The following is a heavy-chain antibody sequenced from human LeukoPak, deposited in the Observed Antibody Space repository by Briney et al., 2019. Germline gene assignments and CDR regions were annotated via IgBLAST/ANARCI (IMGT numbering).Heavy chain of an antibody. CDR2: ISAYNGNT. CDR3: ARAPPWIQLWLVDGIDY. V-gene: IGHV1-18*01. Sequence: ASVKVSCKASGYTFTSYGISWVRQAPGQGLEWMGWISAYNGNTNYAQKLQGRVTMTTDTSTSTAYMELRSLRSDDTAVYYCARAPPWIQLWLVDGIDYWGQGTLVTVSS. J-gene: IGHJ4*02. D-gene: IGHD5-18*01. CDR1: GYTFTSYG.